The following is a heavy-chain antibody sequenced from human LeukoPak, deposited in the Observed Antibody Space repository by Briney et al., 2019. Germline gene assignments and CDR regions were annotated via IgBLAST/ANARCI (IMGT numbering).Heavy chain of an antibody. Sequence: GGSLRLSCAASGFTFSSYSMNWVRQAPGKGLDWVSSISSSSTYIYYADSVKGRFTISRDNAKNSLYLQMNSLRAEDTAVYYCARATRTYSYAFDIWGQGTMVTVSS. CDR2: ISSSSTYI. D-gene: IGHD2-21*01. CDR1: GFTFSSYS. CDR3: ARATRTYSYAFDI. V-gene: IGHV3-21*04. J-gene: IGHJ3*02.